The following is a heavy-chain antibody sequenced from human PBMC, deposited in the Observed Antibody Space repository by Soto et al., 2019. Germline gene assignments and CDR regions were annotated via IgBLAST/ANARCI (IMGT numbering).Heavy chain of an antibody. J-gene: IGHJ5*02. D-gene: IGHD2-2*01. CDR2: MNPNSGNT. CDR3: ARAGCSSTSCYEYNWFDP. V-gene: IGHV1-8*01. CDR1: GYTFTSYD. Sequence: ASVKVSCKASGYTFTSYDINWVRQATGQGLEWMGWMNPNSGNTGYAQKFQGRVTMTRNTSISTAYMELSSLRSEDTAVYYCARAGCSSTSCYEYNWFDPWGQGTLVTVSS.